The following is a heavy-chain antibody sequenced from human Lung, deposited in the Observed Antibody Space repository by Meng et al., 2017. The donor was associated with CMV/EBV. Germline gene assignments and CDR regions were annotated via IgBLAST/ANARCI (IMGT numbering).Heavy chain of an antibody. V-gene: IGHV3-20*04. CDR3: ARDRDPAGDAFDI. D-gene: IGHD2-2*01. CDR1: GFTFDDYG. J-gene: IGHJ3*02. CDR2: INWNGGST. Sequence: GESXKISCAASGFTFDDYGMSWVRQAPGKGLEWVFGINWNGGSTGYADSVKGRFTISRDNAKNSLYLQMNSLRAEDTALYYCARDRDPAGDAFDILGHGTMVTVSS.